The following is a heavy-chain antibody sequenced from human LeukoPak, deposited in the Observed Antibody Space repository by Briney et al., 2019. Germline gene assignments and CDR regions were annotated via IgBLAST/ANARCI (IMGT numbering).Heavy chain of an antibody. CDR3: VRGELHLDYYFDY. CDR1: GFTLSRYS. Sequence: SGGSLRLSCAASGFTLSRYSMNWVRQAPGKGLVWVSRISSDGSSTNYADSVKGRFTISRDNAKNTLYLQMNSLRAEDTAVYYCVRGELHLDYYFDYWGPGTLVTVSS. CDR2: ISSDGSST. D-gene: IGHD1-26*01. J-gene: IGHJ4*02. V-gene: IGHV3-74*01.